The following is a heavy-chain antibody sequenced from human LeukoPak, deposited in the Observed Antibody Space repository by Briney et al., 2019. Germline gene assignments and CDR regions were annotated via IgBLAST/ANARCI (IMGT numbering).Heavy chain of an antibody. CDR1: GGSFSGYY. D-gene: IGHD1-26*01. J-gene: IGHJ4*02. Sequence: PSETLSLTCAVYGGSFSGYYWSWIRQPPGKGLEWIGEINHSGSTNYNPSLKNRVTISVDTSKNQFSLKLSSVTAADTAVYYCARGRRWSYYFDYWGQGTLVTVSS. CDR3: ARGRRWSYYFDY. V-gene: IGHV4-34*01. CDR2: INHSGST.